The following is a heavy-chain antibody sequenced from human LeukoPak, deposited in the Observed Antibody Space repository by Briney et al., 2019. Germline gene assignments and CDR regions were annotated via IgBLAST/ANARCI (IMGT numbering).Heavy chain of an antibody. CDR3: ASHPGYGSGKGSWFDP. D-gene: IGHD3-10*01. J-gene: IGHJ5*02. CDR1: GGTFSSYA. V-gene: IGHV1-69*13. Sequence: GASVKVSCKASGGTFSSYAISWVRQAPGQGLEWMGGIIPIFGTANYAQKFQGRVTITADESTNTAYMELSSLRSEDTAVYYCASHPGYGSGKGSWFDPWGQGTLVTVSS. CDR2: IIPIFGTA.